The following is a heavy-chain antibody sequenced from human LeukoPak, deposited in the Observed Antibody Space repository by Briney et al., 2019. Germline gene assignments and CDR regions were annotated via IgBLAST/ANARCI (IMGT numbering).Heavy chain of an antibody. V-gene: IGHV3-66*01. CDR3: ARDPRLYYYGSGQV. CDR2: IYSGGST. Sequence: PGGSLRLSCAASGFTVSSNYMSWVRQAPGKGLEWVSVIYSGGSTYYADSVKGRFTISRDNSKNTLYLQMNSLRAEDTAVYYCARDPRLYYYGSGQVWGQGTLVTVSS. D-gene: IGHD3-10*01. J-gene: IGHJ4*02. CDR1: GFTVSSNY.